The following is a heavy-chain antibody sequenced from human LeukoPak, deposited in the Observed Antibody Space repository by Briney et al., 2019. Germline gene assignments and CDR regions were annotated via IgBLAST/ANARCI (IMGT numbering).Heavy chain of an antibody. V-gene: IGHV3-7*01. J-gene: IGHJ4*02. CDR1: GFTFSSYW. CDR2: IKQDGSEK. CDR3: AKPHPTYYYGSGSYEGRYYFDY. Sequence: GRSLRLSCAASGFTFSSYWMSWVRQAPGKGLEWVANIKQDGSEKYYVDSVKGRFTISRDNAKNSLYLQMNSLRAEDTAVYYCAKPHPTYYYGSGSYEGRYYFDYWGQGTLVTVSS. D-gene: IGHD3-10*01.